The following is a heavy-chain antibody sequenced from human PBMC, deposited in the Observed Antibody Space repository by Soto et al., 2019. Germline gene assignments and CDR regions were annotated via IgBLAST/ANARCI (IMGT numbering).Heavy chain of an antibody. CDR3: TTDRGGYDSSGYPDDAFDI. J-gene: IGHJ3*02. V-gene: IGHV3-15*01. CDR1: GFTFSNAW. Sequence: GALRLSCAASGFTFSNAWMSWVRQAPGKGLEWVGRIKSKTDGGTTDYAAPVKGRFTISRDDSKNTLYLQMNSLKTEDTAVYYCTTDRGGYDSSGYPDDAFDIWGQGTMVTVSS. CDR2: IKSKTDGGTT. D-gene: IGHD3-22*01.